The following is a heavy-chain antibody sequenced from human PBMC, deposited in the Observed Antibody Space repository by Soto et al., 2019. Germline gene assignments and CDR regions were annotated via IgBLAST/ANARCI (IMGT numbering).Heavy chain of an antibody. V-gene: IGHV3-23*01. D-gene: IGHD6-19*01. CDR2: ISDSGATT. CDR3: AKEDTSSGSLDY. Sequence: PXVSLRLSGAASGFGVGENSVSWVRQAPGKGLEWVSGISDSGATTYYADSVRGRFTISRDNSKNTLYLQMKSLRAEDSASYYSAKEDTSSGSLDYWGQGALVTVSS. J-gene: IGHJ4*02. CDR1: GFGVGENS.